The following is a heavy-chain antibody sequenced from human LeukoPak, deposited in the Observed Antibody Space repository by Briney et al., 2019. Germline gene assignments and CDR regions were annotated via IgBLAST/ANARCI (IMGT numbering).Heavy chain of an antibody. CDR2: IDWDDDK. CDR1: GFSLSTSGMC. CDR3: ARILQGGSYYWFDP. Sequence: SGPTLVNPTQTLTLTCTFSGFSLSTSGMCVSWVRQPPGKALEWLALIDWDDDKYYSTSLKTRLTISKDTSKNQVVLTMTNMDPVDTATYHCARILQGGSYYWFDPWGQGTLVTVSS. J-gene: IGHJ5*02. D-gene: IGHD1-26*01. V-gene: IGHV2-70*20.